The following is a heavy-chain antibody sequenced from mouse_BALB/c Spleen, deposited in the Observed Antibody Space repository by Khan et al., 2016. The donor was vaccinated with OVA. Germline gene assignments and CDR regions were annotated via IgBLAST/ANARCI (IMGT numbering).Heavy chain of an antibody. CDR2: INTYTGVP. CDR1: GYTFTNYG. D-gene: IGHD6-1*01. J-gene: IGHJ1*01. V-gene: IGHV9-3-1*01. CDR3: ARTASYWFVDV. Sequence: QIQLVQSGPELKKPGETVKISCKASGYTFTNYGMNWVKQAPGKGLKWMGWINTYTGVPTYADDFKGRFAFSLETSANTAYLQINNLKNEDTATYFCARTASYWFVDVWGAGTTVTVSS.